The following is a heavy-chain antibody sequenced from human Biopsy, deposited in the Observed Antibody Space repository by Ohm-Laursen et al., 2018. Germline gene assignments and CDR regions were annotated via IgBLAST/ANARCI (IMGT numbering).Heavy chain of an antibody. Sequence: SLRPSCTASGFSFSTYHMRWVRQVPGRGLEWVSYISGGGTIYYGDSMKGRVTISRDNAKNSLYLQMHSLRAEDTAVYYCARDTRWSPYSMDVWGQGTTVTVSS. J-gene: IGHJ6*02. CDR3: ARDTRWSPYSMDV. CDR1: GFSFSTYH. CDR2: ISGGGTI. V-gene: IGHV3-69-1*01. D-gene: IGHD4-23*01.